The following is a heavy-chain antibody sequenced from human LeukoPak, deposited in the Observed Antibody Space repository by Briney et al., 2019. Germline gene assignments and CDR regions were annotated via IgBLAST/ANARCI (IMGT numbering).Heavy chain of an antibody. CDR3: ARGSVDGFDY. D-gene: IGHD5-24*01. V-gene: IGHV4-59*01. CDR2: VYYTGCT. J-gene: IGHJ4*02. Sequence: SETLSLTCTVSRDSFSNKYWTWIRPAAGRGRAWIGYVYYTGCTRYSPSLSSRLTISIALSKTQFSLEMHAGTAADTAVYFCARGSVDGFDYWGQGTLVTVSS. CDR1: RDSFSNKY.